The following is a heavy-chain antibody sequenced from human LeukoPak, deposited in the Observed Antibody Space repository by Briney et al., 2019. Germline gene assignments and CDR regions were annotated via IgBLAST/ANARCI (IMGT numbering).Heavy chain of an antibody. CDR1: GFTFDSYA. Sequence: PGGSLRLSWAASGFTFDSYAMSWVRQAPGKGLEWVSSITGSGYSTYYGDSVRGRFTVSRDNSKNTLYLQMSSLRAADTAVYYCAKDLISSGWYDFDDWGQGTLVTASS. V-gene: IGHV3-23*01. D-gene: IGHD6-19*01. CDR3: AKDLISSGWYDFDD. CDR2: ITGSGYST. J-gene: IGHJ4*02.